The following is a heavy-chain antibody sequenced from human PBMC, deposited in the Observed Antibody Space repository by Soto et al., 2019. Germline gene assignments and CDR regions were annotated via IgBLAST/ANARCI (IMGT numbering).Heavy chain of an antibody. J-gene: IGHJ6*02. CDR2: ISPYDDDT. V-gene: IGHV1-18*01. D-gene: IGHD3-22*01. CDR1: GYTFSSNA. Sequence: ASVKVSSKASGYTFSSNAISWVRQATGQGLEWLGWISPYDDDTKYAQNLQGRVRMTTDTSTRTVYMDLRSLRSDDTAIYYCARGGYYDSSGSRNYHYYGMDVWGQGTTVTVSS. CDR3: ARGGYYDSSGSRNYHYYGMDV.